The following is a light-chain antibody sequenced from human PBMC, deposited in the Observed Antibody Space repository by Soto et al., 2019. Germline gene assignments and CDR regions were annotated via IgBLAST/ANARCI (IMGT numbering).Light chain of an antibody. J-gene: IGLJ1*01. CDR1: MRDVGAYNL. Sequence: QSALTQPASVSGSAGQSITISCSGTMRDVGAYNLVSWYQQHPGTAPKLMIYEVSNRPSGVSNRFSGSKSGTTASLTISGLQTEDEAEYYCTSYTSSSTYVFGTGTKLTVL. V-gene: IGLV2-14*01. CDR2: EVS. CDR3: TSYTSSSTYV.